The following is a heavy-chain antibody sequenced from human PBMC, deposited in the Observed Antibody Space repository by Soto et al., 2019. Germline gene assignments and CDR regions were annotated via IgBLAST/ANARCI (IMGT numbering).Heavy chain of an antibody. D-gene: IGHD5-12*01. CDR1: GGSISSSSYY. CDR3: ARHEYSGNERDY. V-gene: IGHV4-39*01. Sequence: SETLSLTCTVSGGSISSSSYYWGWIRQPPGKGLEWIGSIYYSGSTYYNPSLKSRVTISVDTSKNQFSLKLSSVTAADTAVYYCARHEYSGNERDYWGQGTLVTVSS. J-gene: IGHJ4*02. CDR2: IYYSGST.